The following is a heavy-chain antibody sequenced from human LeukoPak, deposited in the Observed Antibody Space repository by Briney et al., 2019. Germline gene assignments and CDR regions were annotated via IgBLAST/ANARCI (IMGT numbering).Heavy chain of an antibody. CDR1: GGSFSTYY. D-gene: IGHD1-26*01. V-gene: IGHV4-59*01. CDR2: FYYSGST. Sequence: SETLSLTCTVTGGSFSTYYWSWIRQTPGKGLEWIGHFYYSGSTTYNPSLKSRVTISVDTSRDQFSLKLTSVSAADTAVYYCARGQGGNYYLNYFDYWGQGALVTVSS. J-gene: IGHJ4*02. CDR3: ARGQGGNYYLNYFDY.